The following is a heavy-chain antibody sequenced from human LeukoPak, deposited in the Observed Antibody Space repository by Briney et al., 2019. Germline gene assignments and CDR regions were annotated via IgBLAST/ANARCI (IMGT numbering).Heavy chain of an antibody. CDR3: ARRQYYDSWSGYRYYFDY. CDR2: INPNSGGT. J-gene: IGHJ4*02. Sequence: ASVKVSCKASGYTFTGYYMHWVRQAPGQGLEWMGWINPNSGGTNYAQKFQGRVTMTRDTSISTAYMELSRLRSDDTAVYYCARRQYYDSWSGYRYYFDYWGQGTLVTVSS. D-gene: IGHD3-3*01. V-gene: IGHV1-2*02. CDR1: GYTFTGYY.